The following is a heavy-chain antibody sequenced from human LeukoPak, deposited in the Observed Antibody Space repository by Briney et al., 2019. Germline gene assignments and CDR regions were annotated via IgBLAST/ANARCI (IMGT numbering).Heavy chain of an antibody. D-gene: IGHD4-23*01. CDR1: GYTFTGYY. CDR2: INPNSGGT. Sequence: EASVKVSCTASGYTFTGYYMHWVRQAPGQGLEWMARINPNSGGTNYAQKFQGRVTMTRDTSISTAYMELSRLRSDDTAVYYCARDPGGYGGNAFDYWGQGTLVTVSS. J-gene: IGHJ4*02. V-gene: IGHV1-2*06. CDR3: ARDPGGYGGNAFDY.